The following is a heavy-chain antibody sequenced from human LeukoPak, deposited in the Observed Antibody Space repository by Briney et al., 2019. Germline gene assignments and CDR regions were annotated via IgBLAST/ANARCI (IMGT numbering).Heavy chain of an antibody. Sequence: ASVKVSCKASGGTFSGYAISWVRQAPGQGLEWMGGIIPIFGTANYAQKFQGRVTITADESTSTAYMELSSLRSEDTAVYYCARAKHYGDYDYYFDYWGQGTLVTVSS. J-gene: IGHJ4*02. D-gene: IGHD4-17*01. CDR3: ARAKHYGDYDYYFDY. V-gene: IGHV1-69*13. CDR1: GGTFSGYA. CDR2: IIPIFGTA.